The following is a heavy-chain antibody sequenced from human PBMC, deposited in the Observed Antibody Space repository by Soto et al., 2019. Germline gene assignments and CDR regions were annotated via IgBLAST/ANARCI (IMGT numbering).Heavy chain of an antibody. CDR3: ARTVTSLVGTSGFDC. Sequence: EVQLVESGGGLVQPGGPLGLSCVVSGFSLSSYWMSWVRQVPGKGLEWVASIKRDGSEKKYVDSVMGRITISRDTGKNSLYLQMSILSAGDTGIYFCARTVTSLVGTSGFDCWGQGTLVTISS. CDR1: GFSLSSYW. D-gene: IGHD3-10*01. J-gene: IGHJ4*02. CDR2: IKRDGSEK. V-gene: IGHV3-7*01.